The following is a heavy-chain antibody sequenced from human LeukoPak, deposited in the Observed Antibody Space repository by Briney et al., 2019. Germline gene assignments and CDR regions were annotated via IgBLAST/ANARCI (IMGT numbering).Heavy chain of an antibody. CDR2: ISGSGSTI. V-gene: IGHV3-11*04. J-gene: IGHJ6*02. Sequence: GGSLRLSCAASGFTFCDYYVGWIRQAPGKGREWVLYISGSGSTIYYADSVKARFTISRDNAKNSLYLHMKTQRAGDAGVVLCARCGCSGGSCYPIAPLYHYYVMDLWGQGTTDSVFS. D-gene: IGHD2-15*01. CDR1: GFTFCDYY. CDR3: ARCGCSGGSCYPIAPLYHYYVMDL.